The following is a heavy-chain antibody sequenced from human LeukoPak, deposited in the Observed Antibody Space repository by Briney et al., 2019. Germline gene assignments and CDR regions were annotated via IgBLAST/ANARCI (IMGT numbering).Heavy chain of an antibody. J-gene: IGHJ3*02. CDR2: ISATGDST. V-gene: IGHV3-23*01. D-gene: IGHD3-22*01. Sequence: GGSLRLSCAASGFTFSSYAMSWVRQAPGKGLEWVSAISATGDSTSYADSLKGRFTISRDNSKNTLYLQMSSLTAEDTAVYYCAKECGRHYDDRAFDIWGQGTMVAVSS. CDR1: GFTFSSYA. CDR3: AKECGRHYDDRAFDI.